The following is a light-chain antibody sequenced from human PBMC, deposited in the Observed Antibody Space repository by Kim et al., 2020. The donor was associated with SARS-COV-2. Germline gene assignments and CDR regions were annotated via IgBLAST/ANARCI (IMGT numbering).Light chain of an antibody. V-gene: IGLV6-57*03. CDR2: EDN. J-gene: IGLJ3*02. CDR1: SGSIASNY. CDR3: QSDDGSDWL. Sequence: NFMLTQPHSVSESPGKTVTISCTRSSGSIASNYVQWYQQRPGSAPIIVIYEDNQRPSGVPDRFSGSIDSSSNSASLTISGLKTDDEADYYCQSDDGSDWLFGGGTKLTVL.